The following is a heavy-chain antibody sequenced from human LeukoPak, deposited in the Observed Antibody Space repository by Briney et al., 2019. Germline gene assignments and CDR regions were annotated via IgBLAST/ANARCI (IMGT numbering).Heavy chain of an antibody. Sequence: GGSLRLSCSASGFTFSSYGMHWVRQAPGKGLQYVSAITSTGASTYYADSVKGRFTISRDNSKNTVYLQMNSLKSEDTAVYYCARDILYCSTTRCYAYDNWGQGTLVTVSS. CDR2: ITSTGAST. CDR3: ARDILYCSTTRCYAYDN. CDR1: GFTFSSYG. J-gene: IGHJ4*02. V-gene: IGHV3-64*04. D-gene: IGHD2-2*01.